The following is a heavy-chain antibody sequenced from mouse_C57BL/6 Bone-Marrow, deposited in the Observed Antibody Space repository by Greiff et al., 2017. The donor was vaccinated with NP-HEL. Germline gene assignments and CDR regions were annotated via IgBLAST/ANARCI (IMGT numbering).Heavy chain of an antibody. Sequence: EVQRVESGGGLVQPGGSMKLSCVASGFTFSNYWMNWVRQSPEKGLEWVAQIRLKSDNYATHYAESVKGRFTISRDDSKSRVYLQMNNLRAEDTGIYYCTEIITTVVAPPWFAYWGQGTLVTVSA. CDR2: IRLKSDNYAT. J-gene: IGHJ3*01. D-gene: IGHD1-1*01. CDR3: TEIITTVVAPPWFAY. CDR1: GFTFSNYW. V-gene: IGHV6-3*01.